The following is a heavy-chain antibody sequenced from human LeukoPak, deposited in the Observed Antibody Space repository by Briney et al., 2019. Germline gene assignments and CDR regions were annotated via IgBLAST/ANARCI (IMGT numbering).Heavy chain of an antibody. V-gene: IGHV5-51*01. CDR2: IYPGDSDT. Sequence: GESLQISCKGSGYGFTSYWIGWVRPMPGKGLEWMGIIYPGDSDTRYSPSFQGQVTISADKSISTAYLQWSSLKSSDTAMYYCARQLSLSRDGYNNFDYWGQGTLVTVSS. J-gene: IGHJ4*02. CDR3: ARQLSLSRDGYNNFDY. CDR1: GYGFTSYW. D-gene: IGHD5-24*01.